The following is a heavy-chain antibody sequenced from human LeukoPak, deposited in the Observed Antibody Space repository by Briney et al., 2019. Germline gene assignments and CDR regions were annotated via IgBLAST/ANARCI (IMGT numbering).Heavy chain of an antibody. CDR1: GGSFSGFF. D-gene: IGHD3-10*01. V-gene: IGHV4-34*01. CDR3: ARRRSYYGSVSYYKEPNYYMDV. Sequence: SETLSLTCAVYGGSFSGFFWSLIRQPPGKGLEWIGEINHSGSTNYNPSLKSRVTISLDTSKNQFSLKLNSVTAADTAVYYSARRRSYYGSVSYYKEPNYYMDVWDKGTTVTISS. CDR2: INHSGST. J-gene: IGHJ6*03.